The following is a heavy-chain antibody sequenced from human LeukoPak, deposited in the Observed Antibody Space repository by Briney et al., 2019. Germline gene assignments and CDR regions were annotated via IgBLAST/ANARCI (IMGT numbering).Heavy chain of an antibody. CDR2: IIPIFGTA. CDR3: ARSSLFGVVTGYFDY. Sequence: SVKVSCKASGGTFSRYAISWVRQAPGQGLEWMGRIIPIFGTANYAQKFQGRVTITTDESTSTAYMELSSLRSEDTAVYYCARSSLFGVVTGYFDYWGQGTLVTVSS. D-gene: IGHD3-3*01. J-gene: IGHJ4*02. CDR1: GGTFSRYA. V-gene: IGHV1-69*05.